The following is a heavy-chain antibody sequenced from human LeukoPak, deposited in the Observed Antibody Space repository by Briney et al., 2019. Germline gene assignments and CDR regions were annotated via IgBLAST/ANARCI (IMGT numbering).Heavy chain of an antibody. J-gene: IGHJ5*02. CDR3: ARLGVVPAAKSWIQPRGRSWFDP. CDR2: IYYSGST. D-gene: IGHD2-2*01. Sequence: SETLSLTCTVSGGSISSYYWGWIRQPPGKGLEWIGYIYYSGSTNYNPSLKSRVTISVDTSKNQFSLKLSSVTAADTAVYYCARLGVVPAAKSWIQPRGRSWFDPWGQGTLVTVSS. CDR1: GGSISSYY. V-gene: IGHV4-59*08.